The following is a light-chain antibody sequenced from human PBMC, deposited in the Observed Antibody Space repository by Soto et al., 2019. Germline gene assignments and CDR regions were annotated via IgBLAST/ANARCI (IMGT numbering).Light chain of an antibody. Sequence: DIQMTQSPSSLSASVGDRVTISCRASQGISNYVAWYQQKPGKAPNLLIYAASTLPSGVPSRFSGSGSGTYFTLTISRLQHEDFVTYYCQYYSSALLTFGGGTDVEIK. CDR3: QYYSSALLT. J-gene: IGKJ4*01. V-gene: IGKV1-27*01. CDR2: AAS. CDR1: QGISNY.